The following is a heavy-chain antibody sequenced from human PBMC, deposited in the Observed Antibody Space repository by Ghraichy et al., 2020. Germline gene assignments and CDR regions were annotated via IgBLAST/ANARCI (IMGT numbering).Heavy chain of an antibody. Sequence: SETLSLTCTVSGGSISSYYWSWVRQPPGKGLEWIGYVYYSGSTSYNPSLDGRVTISVDTSKNQFSLKLGSVTAADTAVYYCARVLGGNSAGPLDYWGQGSLVTVSS. CDR1: GGSISSYY. CDR2: VYYSGST. J-gene: IGHJ4*02. D-gene: IGHD4-23*01. CDR3: ARVLGGNSAGPLDY. V-gene: IGHV4-59*01.